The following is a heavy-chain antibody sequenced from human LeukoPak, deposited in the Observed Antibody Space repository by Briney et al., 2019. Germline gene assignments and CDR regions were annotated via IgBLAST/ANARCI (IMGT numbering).Heavy chain of an antibody. CDR2: IYYSGST. CDR1: GGSFNSYY. V-gene: IGHV4-59*01. J-gene: IGHJ5*02. D-gene: IGHD2-8*02. CDR3: ARTGGYRAFDP. Sequence: LTCDVSGGSFNSYYWSWIRQPPGKGLEWIGYIYYSGSTNYNPSLKSRVTISLDTSKNQFSLKLSSVTAADTAVYYCARTGGYRAFDPWGQGTLVTVSS.